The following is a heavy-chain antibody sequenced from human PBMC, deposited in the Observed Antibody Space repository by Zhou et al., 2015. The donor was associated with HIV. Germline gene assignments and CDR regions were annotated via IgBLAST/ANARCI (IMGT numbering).Heavy chain of an antibody. D-gene: IGHD1-20*01. CDR1: GGTFNTYA. CDR3: ARDPYSITGSLGWFDP. Sequence: QVQLVQSGAEVRKPGSSVKVSCKASGGTFNTYAMSWVRQGPGQGLEWMGGIIPLFNRANYAQKFQGRVTITADESTSTAYMELSSLRSEDTAVYYCARDPYSITGSLGWFDPWGQGTLVTVSS. CDR2: IIPLFNRA. V-gene: IGHV1-69*01. J-gene: IGHJ5*02.